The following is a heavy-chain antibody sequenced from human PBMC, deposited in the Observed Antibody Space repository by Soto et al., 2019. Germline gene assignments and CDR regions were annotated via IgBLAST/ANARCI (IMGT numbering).Heavy chain of an antibody. Sequence: ASVKVSFKASGYTFTSYGISWVRQAPGQGLEWMGWISAYNGNTNYAQKLQGRVTMTTDTSTSTAYMELRSLRSDDTAVYYCARTEYSSSLYGMDVWGQGTTVTVSS. CDR1: GYTFTSYG. D-gene: IGHD6-6*01. CDR3: ARTEYSSSLYGMDV. J-gene: IGHJ6*02. V-gene: IGHV1-18*01. CDR2: ISAYNGNT.